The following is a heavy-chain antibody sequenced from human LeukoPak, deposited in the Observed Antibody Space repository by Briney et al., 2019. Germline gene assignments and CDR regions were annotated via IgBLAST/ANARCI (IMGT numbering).Heavy chain of an antibody. CDR3: ARGQYTSDWYYFVY. Sequence: GGSLRLSCAASGFTFSSYSMNWVRQAPGKGLEWVSSISSSSSYIYYADSVKGRFTISRDNAKNSPYLQMNSLRAEDTAVYYCARGQYTSDWYYFVYWGQGTLVTVSS. CDR2: ISSSSSYI. V-gene: IGHV3-21*01. D-gene: IGHD6-19*01. CDR1: GFTFSSYS. J-gene: IGHJ4*02.